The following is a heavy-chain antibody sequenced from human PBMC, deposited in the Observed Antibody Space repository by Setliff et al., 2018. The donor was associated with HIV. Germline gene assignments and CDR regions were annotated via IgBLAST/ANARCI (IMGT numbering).Heavy chain of an antibody. Sequence: PSETLSLTCTVSGGSISSYYWSWIRQPSGKGLEWIGHIYISGSTNYNPSFNSRFTMSVDTSKNQFSLRLTSVTAADTAMYHCARDRSSGWSKDWFDTWGQGILVTVSS. V-gene: IGHV4-4*07. J-gene: IGHJ5*02. CDR1: GGSISSYY. D-gene: IGHD6-19*01. CDR3: ARDRSSGWSKDWFDT. CDR2: IYISGST.